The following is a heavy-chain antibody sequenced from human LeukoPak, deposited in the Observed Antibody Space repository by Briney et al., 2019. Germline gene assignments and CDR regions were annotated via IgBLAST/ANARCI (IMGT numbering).Heavy chain of an antibody. D-gene: IGHD2-15*01. CDR2: ISSRSTYI. CDR3: ARGVGCSGGSCYFNY. Sequence: GGSLRLSCAASGFTFSTYSMNWVRQAPGKGLEWVSSISSRSTYIYYADSMKGRFTISRDNTKNSLYPQMNSLRAEDTAVYYCARGVGCSGGSCYFNYWGQGTLVTVSS. J-gene: IGHJ4*02. V-gene: IGHV3-21*01. CDR1: GFTFSTYS.